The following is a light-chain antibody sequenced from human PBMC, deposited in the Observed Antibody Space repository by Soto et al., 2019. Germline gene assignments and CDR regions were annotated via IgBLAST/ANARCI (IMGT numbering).Light chain of an antibody. CDR2: AAS. CDR1: QTISTY. J-gene: IGKJ2*01. CDR3: QQSHGIPYT. V-gene: IGKV1-39*01. Sequence: DIQMTQSPSSLSASVGDRVTITCRASQTISTYLNWYQQKPGKAPKLLIYAASTLQSGVPSRFSGSGSGTDFTLTINSQQPEDFATYYCQQSHGIPYTFGQGTKLEIK.